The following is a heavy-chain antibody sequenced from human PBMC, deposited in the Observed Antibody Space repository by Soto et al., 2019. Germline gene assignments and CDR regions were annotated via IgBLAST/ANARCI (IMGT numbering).Heavy chain of an antibody. CDR1: GFTFSSYG. CDR2: ISYDGSNK. J-gene: IGHJ4*02. D-gene: IGHD3-16*02. Sequence: GGSLRLSCAASGFTFSSYGMHWVRQAPGKGLEWVAVISYDGSNKYYADSVKGRFTISRDNSKNTLYLQMNSLRAEDTAVYYCAPPGELSSFDYWGQGTLVTVSS. V-gene: IGHV3-30*03. CDR3: APPGELSSFDY.